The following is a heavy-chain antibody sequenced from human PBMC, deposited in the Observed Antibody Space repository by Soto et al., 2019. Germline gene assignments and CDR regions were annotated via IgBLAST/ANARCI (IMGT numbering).Heavy chain of an antibody. V-gene: IGHV3-33*01. CDR2: IWNDGSNE. D-gene: IGHD3-22*01. CDR1: GFNFSSYG. CDR3: ARDQTDSGGYSDS. Sequence: QVQLVESGGGVVQPGGSLRLSCEASGFNFSSYGIHWVRQAPGKGLEWVAIIWNDGSNEYYADSVKGRFTISRDNSKNTVYLQVSKLRAEDTAVYFCARDQTDSGGYSDSLGQGTLVTVSS. J-gene: IGHJ4*02.